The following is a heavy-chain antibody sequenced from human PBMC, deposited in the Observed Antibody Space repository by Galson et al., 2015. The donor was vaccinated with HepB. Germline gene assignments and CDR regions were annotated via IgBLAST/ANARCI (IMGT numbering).Heavy chain of an antibody. D-gene: IGHD6-13*01. V-gene: IGHV3-7*01. CDR2: IKQDGSEK. Sequence: SLRLSCAASGFTFSRYWMSWVRQAPGKGLEWVANIKQDGSEKYYVDSVKGRFTISRDNAKNSLYLQLNSLRAEDTAVYYCARGPYSSWYHWGQGTLVTVSS. CDR1: GFTFSRYW. CDR3: ARGPYSSWYH. J-gene: IGHJ5*02.